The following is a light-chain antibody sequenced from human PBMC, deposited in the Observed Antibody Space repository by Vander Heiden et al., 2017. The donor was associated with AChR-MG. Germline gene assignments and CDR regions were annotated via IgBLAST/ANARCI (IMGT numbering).Light chain of an antibody. CDR1: QSISSY. V-gene: IGKV1-39*01. Sequence: DIQMTQSPSSLSASVGDRVTITCRASQSISSYLNWYQQKPGKAPKLLIYAASSLQSGVPSRFSGSGSETDFTLTISSLQPEDFATYYCQQSDSTPLTFGGETKVEIK. J-gene: IGKJ4*01. CDR3: QQSDSTPLT. CDR2: AAS.